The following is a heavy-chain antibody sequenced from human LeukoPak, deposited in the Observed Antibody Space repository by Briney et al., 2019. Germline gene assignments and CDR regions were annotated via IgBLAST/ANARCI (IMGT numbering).Heavy chain of an antibody. J-gene: IGHJ4*02. CDR2: IRYDGNSQ. V-gene: IGHV3-30*02. CDR3: AKDPEDNWSPFDY. D-gene: IGHD1-20*01. CDR1: DFTFSSYA. Sequence: GGSLRLSCAASDFTFSSYAMHWIRQAPGKGLEWVAFIRYDGNSQYYADSVKGRFTISRDNSKNTLYLQMNSLRAEDTAVYYCAKDPEDNWSPFDYWGQGTLVTVSS.